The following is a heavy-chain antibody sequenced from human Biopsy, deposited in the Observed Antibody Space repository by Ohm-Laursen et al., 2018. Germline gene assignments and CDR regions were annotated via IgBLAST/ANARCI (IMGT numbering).Heavy chain of an antibody. J-gene: IGHJ4*02. V-gene: IGHV4-38-2*01. Sequence: GTLSLTCSVSDSSVSHDYFWTWIRHPPGKGLEWIGSIYHGSGTSYNPSVGTRVAITLDKAKNEFSLRIDSVPAADAAVYYCASRSLFFRYFASWGQGTPVTVSS. CDR1: DSSVSHDYF. CDR3: ASRSLFFRYFAS. D-gene: IGHD3-9*01. CDR2: IYHGSGT.